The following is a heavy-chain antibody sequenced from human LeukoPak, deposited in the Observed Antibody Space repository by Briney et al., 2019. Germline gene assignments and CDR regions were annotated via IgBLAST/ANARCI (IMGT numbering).Heavy chain of an antibody. CDR3: ARELPYCSGGSCYFSSWFSLRSYFDY. V-gene: IGHV4-34*01. D-gene: IGHD2-15*01. Sequence: SETLSLTCAVYGGSFSGYYWSWIRQPPGKGLEWIGEINHSGSTNYNPSLKSRVTISVDTSKNQFSLKLGSVTAADTAVYYCARELPYCSGGSCYFSSWFSLRSYFDYWGQGTLVTVSS. CDR2: INHSGST. J-gene: IGHJ4*02. CDR1: GGSFSGYY.